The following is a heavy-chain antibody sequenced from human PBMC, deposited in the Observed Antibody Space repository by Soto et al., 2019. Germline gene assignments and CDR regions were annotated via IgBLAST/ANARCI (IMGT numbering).Heavy chain of an antibody. CDR3: ARDGPYCLSTSCYARSYFGLDV. J-gene: IGHJ6*02. D-gene: IGHD2-2*01. CDR2: ISYDGGNQ. Sequence: QVQVVESGGGVVQPGRSLRLSCAASGFTFSHYAMHWARQAPGKGLEWVAFISYDGGNQYYADSVKGRFTISRDNSKSTLFLQMNSLTAEDTAVYFCARDGPYCLSTSCYARSYFGLDVWGQGTTVTVSS. CDR1: GFTFSHYA. V-gene: IGHV3-30-3*01.